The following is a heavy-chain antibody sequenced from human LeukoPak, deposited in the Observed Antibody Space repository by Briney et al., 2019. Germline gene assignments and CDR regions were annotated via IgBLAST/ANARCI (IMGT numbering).Heavy chain of an antibody. CDR2: ISNNVGTT. CDR1: GFSFSSYA. V-gene: IGHV3-64D*06. CDR3: VKDPTGAYGDRRSFDY. D-gene: IGHD4-17*01. Sequence: GGSLRLSCSASGFSFSSYAMHWVRQAPGKGLEYVSAISNNVGTTYYADSVKGRFTISRDNSKNTLYLQMSSLRAEDTAVYYCVKDPTGAYGDRRSFDYWGQGTLVTVSS. J-gene: IGHJ4*02.